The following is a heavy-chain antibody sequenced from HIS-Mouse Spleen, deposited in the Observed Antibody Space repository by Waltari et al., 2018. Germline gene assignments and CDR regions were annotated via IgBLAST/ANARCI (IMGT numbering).Heavy chain of an antibody. CDR1: GFTFCSSW. Sequence: EVQLVESGEGLVQPGGSLRLPCAASGFTFCSSWRPGVRQAPGKGLVWVSRINSDGSSTSYADSVKGRFTISRDNAKNTLYLQMNSLRAEDTAVYYCARGYGAAFDIWGQGTMVTVSS. J-gene: IGHJ3*02. CDR2: INSDGSST. CDR3: ARGYGAAFDI. D-gene: IGHD2-15*01. V-gene: IGHV3-74*01.